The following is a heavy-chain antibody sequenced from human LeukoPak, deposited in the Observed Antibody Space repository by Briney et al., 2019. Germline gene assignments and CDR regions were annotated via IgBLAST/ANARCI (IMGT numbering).Heavy chain of an antibody. CDR3: ARSKYRVFDY. CDR1: GGSISSYY. CDR2: IYYSGST. D-gene: IGHD5-18*01. Sequence: SETLSPTCTVSGGSISSYYWSWIRQPPGKGLEWIGYIYYSGSTNYNPSLKSRVTISVDTSKNQFSLKLSSVTAADTAVYYCARSKYRVFDYWGQGTLVTVSS. V-gene: IGHV4-59*12. J-gene: IGHJ4*02.